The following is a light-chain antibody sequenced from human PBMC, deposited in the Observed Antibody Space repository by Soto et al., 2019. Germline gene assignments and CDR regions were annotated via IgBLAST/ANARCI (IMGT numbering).Light chain of an antibody. CDR2: GNG. V-gene: IGLV1-44*01. CDR1: DPNIGSNT. J-gene: IGLJ2*01. CDR3: AAWGDSLSGHVV. Sequence: QSVLTQPPSTSGTPGQRVTISCSGSDPNIGSNTVNWYQQLPGTAPKLLIYGNGQRPSGVPDRFSGSKSGTSASLAISGLQSEDEADYYCAAWGDSLSGHVVFGGGTKLTVL.